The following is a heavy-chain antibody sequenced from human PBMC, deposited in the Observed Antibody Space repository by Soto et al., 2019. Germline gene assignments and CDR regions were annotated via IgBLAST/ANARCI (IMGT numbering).Heavy chain of an antibody. CDR3: ASFTKGGYYDFWSGYYNNYYYYMDV. V-gene: IGHV4-4*02. CDR1: SGSISSSNW. D-gene: IGHD3-3*01. CDR2: IYHSGST. Sequence: PSETLSRTCAVSSGSISSSNWWSWVRQPPGKGLEWFGEIYHSGSTNYNPSLKSRVTISVDKSKNQFSLKLSSVTAADTAVYYCASFTKGGYYDFWSGYYNNYYYYMDVWGKGTTVT. J-gene: IGHJ6*03.